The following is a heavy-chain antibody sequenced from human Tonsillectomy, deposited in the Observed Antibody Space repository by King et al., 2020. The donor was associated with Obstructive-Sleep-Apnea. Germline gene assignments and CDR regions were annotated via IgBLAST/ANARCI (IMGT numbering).Heavy chain of an antibody. D-gene: IGHD6-13*01. J-gene: IGHJ1*01. CDR1: GFTFSSYG. Sequence: QVQLVESGGGVVQPGGSLRLSCAASGFTFSSYGMHWVRQAPGKGLEWVTFIRFDGSFDVYADSVKGRFTISRDNSKNTLYLQMNSLRAEDTAVYYCAEGGEQQLVLEGALEYFQHWGQGTLVTVSS. CDR2: IRFDGSFD. CDR3: AEGGEQQLVLEGALEYFQH. V-gene: IGHV3-30*02.